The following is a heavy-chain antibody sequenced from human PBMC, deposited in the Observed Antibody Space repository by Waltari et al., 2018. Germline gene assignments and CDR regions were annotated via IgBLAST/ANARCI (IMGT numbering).Heavy chain of an antibody. V-gene: IGHV4-38-2*02. D-gene: IGHD3-3*01. Sequence: PSETLSLTCAVSGYSISSGYYWGWIRQPPGKGLEWIGSIYHSGSTYYNPSLKSRVTISVDTSKNQFSLKLSSVTAADTAVYYCARDNTIFGVVIMPFDYWGQGTLVTVSS. J-gene: IGHJ4*02. CDR3: ARDNTIFGVVIMPFDY. CDR2: IYHSGST. CDR1: GYSISSGYY.